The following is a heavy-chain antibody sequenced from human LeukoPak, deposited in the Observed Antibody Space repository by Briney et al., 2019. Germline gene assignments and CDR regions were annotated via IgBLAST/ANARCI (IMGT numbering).Heavy chain of an antibody. D-gene: IGHD6-19*01. CDR1: GFTFSSYA. J-gene: IGHJ4*02. CDR2: ISGSGGST. Sequence: QPGGSLRLSCAASGFTFSSYAMSWVRQAPGKGLEWVSAISGSGGSTYYADSVKGRFTISRDNSKNTLYLQMNSLRAEDTAVYYCARGHSSGWYDQYYFDHWGQGTPVTVSS. CDR3: ARGHSSGWYDQYYFDH. V-gene: IGHV3-23*01.